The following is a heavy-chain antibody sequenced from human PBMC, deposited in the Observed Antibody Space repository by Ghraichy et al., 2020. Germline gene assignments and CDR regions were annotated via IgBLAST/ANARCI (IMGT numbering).Heavy chain of an antibody. V-gene: IGHV3-23*01. CDR1: GFTFSSYA. Sequence: GGSLRLSCAASGFTFSSYAMSWVRQAPGKGLEWVSAISGSGGSTYYADSVKGRFTISRDNSKNTLYLQMNSLRAEDTAVYYCAKVGERNILAAYYFDYWGQGTLVTVSS. CDR2: ISGSGGST. J-gene: IGHJ4*02. CDR3: AKVGERNILAAYYFDY. D-gene: IGHD1-1*01.